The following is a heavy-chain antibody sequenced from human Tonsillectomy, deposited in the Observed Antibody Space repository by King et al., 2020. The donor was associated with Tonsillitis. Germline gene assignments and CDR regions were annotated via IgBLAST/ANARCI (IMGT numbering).Heavy chain of an antibody. D-gene: IGHD2/OR15-2a*01. CDR1: GYNFNNYW. Sequence: VQLVESGAEVKKPGESLKISCKGSGYNFNNYWIGLGRQMPGKGLEWKGIIYPGDSDTRYSPSFQGQVTILADKSIRTAYLQGSGLKASDTAMYYCARHFYGESRGYYYYYMDVWGKGTTVTVSS. J-gene: IGHJ6*03. CDR2: IYPGDSDT. V-gene: IGHV5-51*01. CDR3: ARHFYGESRGYYYYYMDV.